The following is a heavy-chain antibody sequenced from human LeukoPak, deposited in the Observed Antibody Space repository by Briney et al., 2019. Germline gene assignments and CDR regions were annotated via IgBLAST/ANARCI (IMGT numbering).Heavy chain of an antibody. J-gene: IGHJ6*03. D-gene: IGHD6-13*01. CDR2: IYFSGTT. V-gene: IGHV4-4*07. CDR1: GGSISSYY. CDR3: ARGDLAAAGTATVYYMDV. Sequence: SETLSLTCTVSGGSISSYYWSWIRQPAGKGLEWIGRIYFSGTTNYNPSLKSRVTISVDTSKNQFSLKLSPVTAADTAVYYCARGDLAAAGTATVYYMDVWGKGTTVTVSS.